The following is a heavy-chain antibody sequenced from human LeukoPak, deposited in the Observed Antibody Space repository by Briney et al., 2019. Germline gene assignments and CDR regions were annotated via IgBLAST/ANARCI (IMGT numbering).Heavy chain of an antibody. Sequence: PGGSLRLSCAASGFTFSDYYMSWIRQAPGKGLEWVSYIDSSGGTIYYADSVKGRFTISRDNAKNSLFLQMNSLRADDTAVYYCARDQGHGTGTRTSFYYALDVWGQGTTVTVSS. CDR2: IDSSGGTI. V-gene: IGHV3-11*01. CDR3: ARDQGHGTGTRTSFYYALDV. D-gene: IGHD1-7*01. J-gene: IGHJ6*02. CDR1: GFTFSDYY.